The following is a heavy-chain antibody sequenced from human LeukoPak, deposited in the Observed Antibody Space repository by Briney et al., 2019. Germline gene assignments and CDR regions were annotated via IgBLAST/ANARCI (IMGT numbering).Heavy chain of an antibody. V-gene: IGHV3-23*01. CDR2: ISPSGDIT. J-gene: IGHJ6*03. CDR3: AKGGAKDTQIRYQLPSWYYYYMDV. D-gene: IGHD2-2*01. CDR1: GFIFSSHG. Sequence: PGGSLRLSCAASGFIFSSHGMNWVRQAPGKGLEWVSGISPSGDITYYADSVKGRFTISRDNSKNTLYLQMNSLRAEDTAVYYCAKGGAKDTQIRYQLPSWYYYYMDVWGKGTTVTISS.